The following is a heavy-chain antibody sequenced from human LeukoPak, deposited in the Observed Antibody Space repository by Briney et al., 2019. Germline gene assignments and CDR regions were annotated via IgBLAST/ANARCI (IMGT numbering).Heavy chain of an antibody. CDR2: IYYSAST. D-gene: IGHD3-22*01. CDR1: ADFVSNSNYY. Sequence: SETLSLTCTVSADFVSNSNYYWGWVRQPPGKGLEWIGRIYYSASTYYNPSLESRVSISVDTCTNPFSLNLISVTAADTAVYYCARHSGYYYARDAFDIWGQGTLVTVSS. CDR3: ARHSGYYYARDAFDI. J-gene: IGHJ3*02. V-gene: IGHV4-39*01.